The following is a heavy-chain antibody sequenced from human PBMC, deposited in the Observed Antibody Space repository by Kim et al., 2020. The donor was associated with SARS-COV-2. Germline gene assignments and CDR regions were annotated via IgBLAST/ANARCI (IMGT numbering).Heavy chain of an antibody. CDR1: GASVNTGTYY. CDR3: ASEASLSDQSLGS. Sequence: SETLSLICSVSGASVNTGTYYWTWVRQTPGKALEWIGYVYYGGTTNYNPSLKSRVTISADTSKNQFSLKMTSVTAADTAVYFCASEASLSDQSLGSWGQGTLVAVSS. D-gene: IGHD2-21*01. J-gene: IGHJ5*02. V-gene: IGHV4-61*01. CDR2: VYYGGTT.